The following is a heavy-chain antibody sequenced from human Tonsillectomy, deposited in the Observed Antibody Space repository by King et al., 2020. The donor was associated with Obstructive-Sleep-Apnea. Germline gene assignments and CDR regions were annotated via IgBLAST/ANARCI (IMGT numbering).Heavy chain of an antibody. Sequence: QLQESGPGLVKPSQTLSLTCTVSGGSISSGDYYWSWIRQPPGKGLEWIGYIYYSGSSYYNPSLKSRVTISVDTSKNQFSLKLSSVTAAATAVYYCARASWSKISHDYWGQGTLVTVSS. D-gene: IGHD2-15*01. CDR2: IYYSGSS. V-gene: IGHV4-30-4*01. J-gene: IGHJ4*02. CDR3: ARASWSKISHDY. CDR1: GGSISSGDYY.